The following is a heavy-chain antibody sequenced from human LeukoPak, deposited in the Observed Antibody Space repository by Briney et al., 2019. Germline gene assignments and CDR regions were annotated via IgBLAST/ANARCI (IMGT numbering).Heavy chain of an antibody. CDR3: ARDFVSTIFGVVIPPPPDY. J-gene: IGHJ4*02. D-gene: IGHD3-3*01. Sequence: PGRSLRLSCAASGFTFSSYGMHWVRQAPGKGLEWVAVIWYDGSNKYYADSVKGGFTISRDNSKNTLYLQMNSLSAEDTAVYYCARDFVSTIFGVVIPPPPDYWGQGTLVTVSS. CDR1: GFTFSSYG. CDR2: IWYDGSNK. V-gene: IGHV3-33*01.